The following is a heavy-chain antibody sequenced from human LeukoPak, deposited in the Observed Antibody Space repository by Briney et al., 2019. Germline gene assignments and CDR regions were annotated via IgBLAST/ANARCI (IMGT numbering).Heavy chain of an antibody. CDR3: ARDLGYCDSTNCGHYYCGMDV. V-gene: IGHV3-21*01. CDR1: GFTFNHYS. CDR2: ISSSGTYI. J-gene: IGHJ6*02. Sequence: GGSLRLSCGASGFTFNHYSMNWVRQAPGKGLEWVASISSSGTYIYYPDSVMGRFTISRDNAENSLFLQMSSLRAGDTGVYYCARDLGYCDSTNCGHYYCGMDVWGQGTTVTVSS. D-gene: IGHD2-2*01.